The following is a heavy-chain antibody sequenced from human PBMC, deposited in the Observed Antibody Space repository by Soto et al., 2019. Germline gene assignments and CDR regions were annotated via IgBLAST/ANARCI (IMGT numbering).Heavy chain of an antibody. J-gene: IGHJ5*02. D-gene: IGHD2-15*01. V-gene: IGHV3-23*02. CDR3: ARVSAPGCSGGSCYWGDNWFDP. CDR1: GFTFSTYA. Sequence: EVQLLESGGGLEQPGGSLRLSCAASGFTFSTYAMNWVRQAPGKGLEWVSTISGSGGSTYYNPSLKSRVTISVDTSKNQFSLKLSSVTAADTAVYYCARVSAPGCSGGSCYWGDNWFDPWGQGTLVTVSS. CDR2: ISGSGGST.